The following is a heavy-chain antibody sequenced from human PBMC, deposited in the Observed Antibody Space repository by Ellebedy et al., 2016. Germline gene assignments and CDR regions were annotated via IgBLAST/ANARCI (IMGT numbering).Heavy chain of an antibody. Sequence: SVKVSCXASGGTFSSYAISWVRQAPGQGLEWMGRIIPILGIANYAQKFQGRVTITADKSTSTAYMELSSLRSEDTAVYYCARRFLVGMDVWGQGTTVTVSS. CDR3: ARRFLVGMDV. V-gene: IGHV1-69*04. D-gene: IGHD2/OR15-2a*01. J-gene: IGHJ6*02. CDR1: GGTFSSYA. CDR2: IIPILGIA.